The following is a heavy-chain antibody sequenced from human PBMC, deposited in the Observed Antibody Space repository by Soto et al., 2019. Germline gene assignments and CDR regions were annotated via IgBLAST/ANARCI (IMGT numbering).Heavy chain of an antibody. Sequence: GGSLRLSCAASGFTSDDYAMHWVRQGPGKGLEWVSGISWNSGGIGYADSVKGRFTISRDNAKNSLYLQMDRLRPEDTAFYYCAKSPHDILIGSAFDYWGQGTLVTVSS. CDR2: ISWNSGGI. CDR3: AKSPHDILIGSAFDY. V-gene: IGHV3-9*02. CDR1: GFTSDDYA. D-gene: IGHD3-9*01. J-gene: IGHJ4*02.